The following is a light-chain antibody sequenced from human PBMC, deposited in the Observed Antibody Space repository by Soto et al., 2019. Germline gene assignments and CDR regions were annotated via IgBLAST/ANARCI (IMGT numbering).Light chain of an antibody. CDR2: WAS. Sequence: DIVMTQSPDSLAVSLGEMATINCKSSQSLLYTSNNKNYLSWYQKKPGLPPKMLLYWASTRESGVPDRFTGSGSGTNFTLTISSLQAEDVAVYYCQQYYTFPRTFGQGSKVEIK. CDR1: QSLLYTSNNKNY. J-gene: IGKJ1*01. CDR3: QQYYTFPRT. V-gene: IGKV4-1*01.